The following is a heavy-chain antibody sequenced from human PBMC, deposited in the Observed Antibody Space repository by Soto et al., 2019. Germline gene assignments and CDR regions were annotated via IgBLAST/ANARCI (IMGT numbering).Heavy chain of an antibody. D-gene: IGHD2-2*01. CDR2: ISSSSSYI. Sequence: GGSLRLSCAASGFTFSSYSMNWVRQAPGKGLEWVSSISSSSSYIYYADSVKGRFTISRDNAKNSLYLQMNSLRAEDTAVYYCARDLVGYCSSTSCPWWFDPWGQGTLVTVSS. J-gene: IGHJ5*02. CDR1: GFTFSSYS. V-gene: IGHV3-21*01. CDR3: ARDLVGYCSSTSCPWWFDP.